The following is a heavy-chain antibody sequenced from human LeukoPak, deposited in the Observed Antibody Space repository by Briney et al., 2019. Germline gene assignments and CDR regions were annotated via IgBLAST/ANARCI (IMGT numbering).Heavy chain of an antibody. J-gene: IGHJ4*02. CDR2: IKQDGSEK. D-gene: IGHD1-26*01. Sequence: PGGSLRLSCAASGFTFSSYWMSWVRQAPGKGLEWVANIKQDGSEKYYVDSVKGRFTISRDNAKNPVYLQMNSLRAEDTAVYFCARDKPSGSSLFDSWGQGTLVTVSS. V-gene: IGHV3-7*01. CDR1: GFTFSSYW. CDR3: ARDKPSGSSLFDS.